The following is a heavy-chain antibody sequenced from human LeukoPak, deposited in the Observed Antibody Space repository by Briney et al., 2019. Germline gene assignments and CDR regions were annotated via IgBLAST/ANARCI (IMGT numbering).Heavy chain of an antibody. V-gene: IGHV4-59*05. CDR2: IYYSGST. CDR1: GGSISSYY. J-gene: IGHJ6*03. Sequence: SETLSLTCTVSGGSISSYYWSWIRQPAGKGLEWIGSIYYSGSTYYNPSLKSRVTISVDTSKNQFSLKLSSVTAADTAVYYCASSSMAHYYYYYYMDVWGKGTTVTISS. D-gene: IGHD2-2*01. CDR3: ASSSMAHYYYYYYMDV.